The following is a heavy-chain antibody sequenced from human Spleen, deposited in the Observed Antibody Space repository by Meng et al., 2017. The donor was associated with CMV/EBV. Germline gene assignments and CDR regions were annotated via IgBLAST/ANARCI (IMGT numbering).Heavy chain of an antibody. J-gene: IGHJ5*02. CDR2: LYWNDDK. Sequence: TVSGFSLSTSGVGVGWIRQPPGKALEWIAILYWNDDKRYSPSLKSRLTITKDTSKNQVVLTMSNMDPVDTATYFCAHSPNFPSWFDPWGQGTLVTVSS. CDR1: GFSLSTSGVG. V-gene: IGHV2-5*01. CDR3: AHSPNFPSWFDP. D-gene: IGHD5-24*01.